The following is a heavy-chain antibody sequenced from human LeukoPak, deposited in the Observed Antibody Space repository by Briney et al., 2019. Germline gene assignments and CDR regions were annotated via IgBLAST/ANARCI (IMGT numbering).Heavy chain of an antibody. CDR3: ALLYCSGGSCDSSLEHYYYGMDV. V-gene: IGHV3-33*01. CDR1: GFTFSSYG. J-gene: IGHJ6*02. CDR2: IWYDGSNK. Sequence: GGSLRLSCAASGFTFSSYGMHWVRQAPGKGLEWVAVIWYDGSNKYYADSVKGRFTISRDNSKNTLYLQMNSLRAEDTAVYYCALLYCSGGSCDSSLEHYYYGMDVWAKGPRSPSP. D-gene: IGHD2-15*01.